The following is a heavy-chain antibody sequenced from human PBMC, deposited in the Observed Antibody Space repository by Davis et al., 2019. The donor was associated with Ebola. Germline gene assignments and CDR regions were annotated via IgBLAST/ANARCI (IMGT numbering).Heavy chain of an antibody. CDR3: ARSSIAARPGYYYGMDV. D-gene: IGHD6-6*01. CDR2: ISSSSSYI. V-gene: IGHV3-11*06. CDR1: GFTFSDYY. Sequence: GESLKISCAASGFTFSDYYMSWIRQAPGKGLEWVSYISSSSSYIYYADSVKGRFTISRDNAKNSLYLQMNSLRAEDTAVYYCARSSIAARPGYYYGMDVWGQGTTVTVSS. J-gene: IGHJ6*02.